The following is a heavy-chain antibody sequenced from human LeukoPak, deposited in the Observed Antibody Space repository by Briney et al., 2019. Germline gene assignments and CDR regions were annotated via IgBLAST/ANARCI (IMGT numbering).Heavy chain of an antibody. CDR1: GFIFSNYE. J-gene: IGHJ5*01. Sequence: GGSLRLSCAASGFIFSNYEMNWVRQAPGKGLEWVSAISGSGGSTYYADSVKGRFTISRDNSKSTLYLQMNSLRAEDTAVYYCAKDRHAPGRYCSSTTCFPFDSWGQGTLVTVSS. CDR2: ISGSGGST. D-gene: IGHD2-2*01. CDR3: AKDRHAPGRYCSSTTCFPFDS. V-gene: IGHV3-23*01.